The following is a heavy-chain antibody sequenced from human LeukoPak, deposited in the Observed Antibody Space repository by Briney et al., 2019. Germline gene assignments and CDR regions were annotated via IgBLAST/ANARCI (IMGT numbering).Heavy chain of an antibody. Sequence: GGSLRLSCAASGFTFSSYSMNWVRQAPGKGLEWVSSISSSSSYIYYADSVKGRFTISGDNAKNSLYLQMNSLRAEDTAVYYCAREYDYVWGSYRSYYFDYWGQGTLVTVSS. D-gene: IGHD3-16*02. CDR1: GFTFSSYS. J-gene: IGHJ4*02. CDR3: AREYDYVWGSYRSYYFDY. CDR2: ISSSSSYI. V-gene: IGHV3-21*01.